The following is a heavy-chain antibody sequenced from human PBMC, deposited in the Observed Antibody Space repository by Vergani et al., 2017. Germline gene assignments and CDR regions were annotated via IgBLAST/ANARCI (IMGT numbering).Heavy chain of an antibody. D-gene: IGHD2-2*01. V-gene: IGHV4-4*07. CDR1: GGSISSYY. J-gene: IGHJ6*02. Sequence: QVQLQESGPGLVKPSETLSLTCTVSGGSISSYYWSWIRQPAGKGLEWIGRIYTSGSTNYNPSLKSRVTMSVDTSKNQFSLKLSSVTAADTAVYYCAREDYCSSTSCHYGMDVWGQGTTVTVSS. CDR2: IYTSGST. CDR3: AREDYCSSTSCHYGMDV.